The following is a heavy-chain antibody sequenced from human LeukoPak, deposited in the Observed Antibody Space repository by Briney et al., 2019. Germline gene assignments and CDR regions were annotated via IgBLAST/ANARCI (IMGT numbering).Heavy chain of an antibody. CDR2: ISGSGGGT. V-gene: IGHV3-23*01. D-gene: IGHD2/OR15-2a*01. J-gene: IGHJ4*02. CDR1: GFTFSNYA. CDR3: AKRGTTRPEGVDC. Sequence: GGSLRLSCAASGFTFSNYAMTWVRQAPGKGLEWVSAISGSGGGTYYADSVKGRFTISRDNSKNTLYLQMNSLRVEDTAVYYCAKRGTTRPEGVDCWGQGTLVTVSS.